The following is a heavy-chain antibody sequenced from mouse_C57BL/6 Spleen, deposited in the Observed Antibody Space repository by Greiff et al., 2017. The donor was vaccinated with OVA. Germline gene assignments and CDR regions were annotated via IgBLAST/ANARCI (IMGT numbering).Heavy chain of an antibody. D-gene: IGHD1-1*01. J-gene: IGHJ1*03. CDR2: IDPSDSET. V-gene: IGHV1-52*01. CDR1: GYTFTSYW. CDR3: ARRRYYGSSWYFDV. Sequence: QVQLQQPGAEPVRPGSSVKLSCKASGYTFTSYWMHWVKQRPIQGLEWIGNIDPSDSETHYNQKFKDKATLTVDKSSSTAYMQLSSLTSEDSAVYYCARRRYYGSSWYFDVWGTGTTVTVSS.